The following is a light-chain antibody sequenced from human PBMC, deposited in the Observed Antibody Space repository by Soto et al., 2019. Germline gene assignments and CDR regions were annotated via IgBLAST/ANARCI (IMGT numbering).Light chain of an antibody. Sequence: DIQMTQSPSSLSASVGDRVTITCRASQGISNYLAWYQQKPGKVPKLLIYAASTLQSGVPSRFSGSGSGTDFTLTISXLXPEDXATXXCQXXSSAPLTFGQGTRLEIK. V-gene: IGKV1-27*01. J-gene: IGKJ5*01. CDR1: QGISNY. CDR3: QXXSSAPLT. CDR2: AAS.